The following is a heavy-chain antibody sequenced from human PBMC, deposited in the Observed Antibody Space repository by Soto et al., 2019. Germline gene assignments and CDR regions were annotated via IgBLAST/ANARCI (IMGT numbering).Heavy chain of an antibody. J-gene: IGHJ4*02. Sequence: ASVNVSCKASGCTFTRYGMSWVRQAPGKGLEWMGWISAYNGNTNYAQKRQGRVTMTTDTSTSTAYMELRSLRSDDTAVYYCARDFSYGLDRKESRSGYDPFDYWGQGTLVTVSS. CDR1: GCTFTRYG. CDR2: ISAYNGNT. CDR3: ARDFSYGLDRKESRSGYDPFDY. V-gene: IGHV1-18*01. D-gene: IGHD5-12*01.